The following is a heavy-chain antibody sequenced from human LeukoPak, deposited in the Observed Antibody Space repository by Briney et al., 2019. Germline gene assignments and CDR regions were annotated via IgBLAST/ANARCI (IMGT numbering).Heavy chain of an antibody. CDR3: ARDGLLLWFGEKDY. V-gene: IGHV1-18*01. D-gene: IGHD3-10*01. J-gene: IGHJ4*02. Sequence: ASVKVSCKASGGTFSSYAISWVRQAPGQGLEWMGWISAYNGNTNYAQKLQGRVTMTTDTSTSTAYMELRSLRSDDTAVYYCARDGLLLWFGEKDYWGQGTLVTVSS. CDR1: GGTFSSYA. CDR2: ISAYNGNT.